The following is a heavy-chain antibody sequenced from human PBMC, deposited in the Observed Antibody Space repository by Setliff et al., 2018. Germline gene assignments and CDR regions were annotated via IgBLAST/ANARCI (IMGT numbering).Heavy chain of an antibody. V-gene: IGHV1-18*04. Sequence: ASVKVSCKASGYTFTYRYLHWVRQAPGQALEWMGWISVYNGYTNYAQKLQGRVTMTTDTSTSTAYMELRSLRSDDTAVYYCARVTLSYCSGGSCYGWFDPWGQGTQVTVSS. D-gene: IGHD2-15*01. CDR2: ISVYNGYT. J-gene: IGHJ5*02. CDR1: GYTFTYRY. CDR3: ARVTLSYCSGGSCYGWFDP.